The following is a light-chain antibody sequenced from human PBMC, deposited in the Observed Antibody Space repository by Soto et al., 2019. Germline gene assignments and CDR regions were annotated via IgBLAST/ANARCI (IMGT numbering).Light chain of an antibody. Sequence: IVLTQSPGTLSLSPGDRATLSCRASQSVSGIYLAWYQQKPGQAPRLLISGTSSRATGIPDRFSGSGSGTDFTLTISRLEPEDFAVYYCQQYDNSPMYTFGHGTKLEIK. J-gene: IGKJ2*01. CDR2: GTS. CDR3: QQYDNSPMYT. V-gene: IGKV3-20*01. CDR1: QSVSGIY.